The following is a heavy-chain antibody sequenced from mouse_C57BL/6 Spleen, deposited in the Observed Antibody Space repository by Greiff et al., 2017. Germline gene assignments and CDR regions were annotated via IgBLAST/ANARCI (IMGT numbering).Heavy chain of an antibody. V-gene: IGHV1-85*01. CDR1: GYTFTSYD. CDR3: ARGYRFFDY. J-gene: IGHJ2*01. Sequence: QVHVKQSGPELVKPGASVKLSCKASGYTFTSYDINWVKQRPGQGLEWIGWFHPRDGSTTYNEKFKGKATLTVDTSSSTAFMELHRLTSEDSAVYFCARGYRFFDYWGQGTTLTVSS. CDR2: FHPRDGST.